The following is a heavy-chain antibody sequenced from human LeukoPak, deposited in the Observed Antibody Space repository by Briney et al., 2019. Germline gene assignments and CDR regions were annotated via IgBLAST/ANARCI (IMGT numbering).Heavy chain of an antibody. V-gene: IGHV3-23*01. D-gene: IGHD5-18*01. J-gene: IGHJ4*02. Sequence: GGSLRLSCEASGFTFSTYGINWVRQAPGKGLEWVSAISGSGGSTYYADSVKGRFTISRDNSKNTLYLQMNSLRAEDTAVYYCAKRIQSALATGYWGQGILVTVSS. CDR3: AKRIQSALATGY. CDR2: ISGSGGST. CDR1: GFTFSTYG.